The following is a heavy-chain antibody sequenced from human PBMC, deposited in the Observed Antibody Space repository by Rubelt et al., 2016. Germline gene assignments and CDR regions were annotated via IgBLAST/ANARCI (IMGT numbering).Heavy chain of an antibody. V-gene: IGHV3-15*01. J-gene: IGHJ4*03. CDR2: VKSKSDGGSA. CDR3: TTQSYGFFDY. CDR1: GFTFSNAW. Sequence: EVQLVESGGGLVKPGGSLRLSCAASGFTFSNAWMSWVRQAPGKGLEWVGRVKSKSDGGSADYGAPVKGRFSISRDDSRRTLVLQMNSLKIEDTAVYFCTTQSYGFFDYWGQGALVTVSS. D-gene: IGHD4-17*01.